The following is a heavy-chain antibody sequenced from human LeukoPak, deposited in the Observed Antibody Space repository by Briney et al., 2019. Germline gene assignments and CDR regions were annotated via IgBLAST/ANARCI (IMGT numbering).Heavy chain of an antibody. CDR3: AKDGVSFNKRWDWFDP. CDR2: MGGSDADR. CDR1: GFTFTNYG. D-gene: IGHD1-26*01. Sequence: GGSLRLSCAASGFTFTNYGMSWVRQTPGMGLEWVASMGGSDADRYYADSVKGRFTISRDNSKSTVSLQLDSLRAEDTAVYYCAKDGVSFNKRWDWFDPWGQGTLVTVSS. V-gene: IGHV3-23*01. J-gene: IGHJ5*02.